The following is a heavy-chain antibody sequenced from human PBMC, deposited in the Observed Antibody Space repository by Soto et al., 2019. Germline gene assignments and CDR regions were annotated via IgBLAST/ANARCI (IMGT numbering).Heavy chain of an antibody. CDR2: IIPIFGTA. V-gene: IGHV1-69*13. Sequence: SVKVSCKASGGTFISYAISWVRQAPGQGLEWMGGIIPIFGTANYAQKFQGRVTITADESTSTAYMELSSLRSEDTPVYYCAGMVRGVIVATNWFDPWGQGTLVTVSS. CDR1: GGTFISYA. D-gene: IGHD3-10*01. J-gene: IGHJ5*02. CDR3: AGMVRGVIVATNWFDP.